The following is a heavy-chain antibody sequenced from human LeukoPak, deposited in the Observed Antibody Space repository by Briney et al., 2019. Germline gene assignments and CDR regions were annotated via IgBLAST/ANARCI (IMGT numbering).Heavy chain of an antibody. CDR3: ARGPLLTTVTDNNFDY. Sequence: GASVKVSCKASGYTFGSYVMHWVRQAPGQRLEWMGWINASNGKTKYSQKIQGRVTMTRNTSISTAYMELSSLRSEDTAVYYCARGPLLTTVTDNNFDYWGQGTLVTVSS. V-gene: IGHV1-3*01. J-gene: IGHJ4*02. CDR2: INASNGKT. D-gene: IGHD4-17*01. CDR1: GYTFGSYV.